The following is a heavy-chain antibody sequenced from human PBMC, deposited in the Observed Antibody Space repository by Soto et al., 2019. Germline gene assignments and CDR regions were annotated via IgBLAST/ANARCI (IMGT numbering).Heavy chain of an antibody. CDR2: IYYSGDT. V-gene: IGHV4-31*03. CDR3: ARDDYDDGGKDWFDP. Sequence: QVQLQESGPGLVKPSQTLSLTCTVSGDSISSAGYYWSWIRQHPVKGLEWIGNIYYSGDTHYNPSLKSRIAISMDTSKNQSSLKLSAVTAADTAVYYCARDDYDDGGKDWFDPWGQGTLVTVSS. CDR1: GDSISSAGYY. J-gene: IGHJ5*02. D-gene: IGHD4-17*01.